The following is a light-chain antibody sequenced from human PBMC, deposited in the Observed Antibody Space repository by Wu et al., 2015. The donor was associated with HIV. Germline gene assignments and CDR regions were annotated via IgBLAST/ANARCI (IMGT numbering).Light chain of an antibody. CDR1: QSVSSN. CDR3: QQYNNWPPWT. J-gene: IGKJ1*01. V-gene: IGKV3-15*01. CDR2: GAS. Sequence: EIVMTQSPATLSVSPGERATLSCRASQSVSSNLAWYQQKPGQAPRLLIYGASTRATGIPARFSGSGSGTEFTLTISSLQSEDFAVYYCQQYNNWPPWTFGQGTKGRKSN.